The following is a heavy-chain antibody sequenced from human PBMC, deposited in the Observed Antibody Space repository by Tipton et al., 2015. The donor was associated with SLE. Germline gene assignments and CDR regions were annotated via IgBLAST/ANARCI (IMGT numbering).Heavy chain of an antibody. D-gene: IGHD6-13*01. J-gene: IGHJ5*01. CDR1: GDTISDHY. CDR3: ARFHLKSWYEFDS. V-gene: IGHV4-59*11. Sequence: TLSLTCTVSGDTISDHYWSWIRQPPGKGLEWIGYISYSGSTNYSPSLKSRVTISLDTSKTQFSLNLRSVTAADTAVYYCARFHLKSWYEFDSWGQGTLVTVSS. CDR2: ISYSGST.